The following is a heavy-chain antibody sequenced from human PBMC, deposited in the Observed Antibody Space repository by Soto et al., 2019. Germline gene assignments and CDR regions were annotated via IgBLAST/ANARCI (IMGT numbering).Heavy chain of an antibody. CDR2: IYYSGST. Sequence: SETLSLTCTVSGGSISSYYWSWIRQPPGKGLEWIGYIYYSGSTNYNPSLKSRVTISVDTSKNQFFLKLSSVTAAYTAVFYCARVWLTGSNWFDPWGQGTLVTVSS. D-gene: IGHD1-20*01. CDR1: GGSISSYY. V-gene: IGHV4-59*01. J-gene: IGHJ5*02. CDR3: ARVWLTGSNWFDP.